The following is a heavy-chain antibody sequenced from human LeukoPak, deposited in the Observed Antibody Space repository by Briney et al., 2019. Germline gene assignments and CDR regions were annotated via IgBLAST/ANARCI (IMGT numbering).Heavy chain of an antibody. Sequence: GALRLSCAASGFTFSSYAMSWVRRAPGKGLEWVSAISGSGVSTYCADSVKGRFTISRDDSQNTLALQMNSLRAEDTAVYYCAKKSGNLYYFDYWGQGTLVTVSS. CDR3: AKKSGNLYYFDY. CDR2: ISGSGVST. CDR1: GFTFSSYA. V-gene: IGHV3-23*01. D-gene: IGHD1-14*01. J-gene: IGHJ4*02.